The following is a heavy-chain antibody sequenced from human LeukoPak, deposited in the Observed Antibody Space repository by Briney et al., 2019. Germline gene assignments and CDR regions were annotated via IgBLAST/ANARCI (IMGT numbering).Heavy chain of an antibody. CDR2: INHSGST. CDR1: GGSFSGYY. CDR3: ARAWDSSGYYPPYYYYSMDV. Sequence: PSETLSLTCAVYGGSFSGYYWSWIRQPPGKGLEWIGEINHSGSTNYNPSLKSRVTISVDTSKNQFSLKLSSVTAADTAVYYCARAWDSSGYYPPYYYYSMDVWGQGTTVTVSS. D-gene: IGHD3-22*01. V-gene: IGHV4-34*01. J-gene: IGHJ6*02.